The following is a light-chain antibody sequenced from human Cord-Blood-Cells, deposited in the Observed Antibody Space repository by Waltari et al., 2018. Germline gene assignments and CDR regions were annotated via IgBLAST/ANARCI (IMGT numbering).Light chain of an antibody. J-gene: IGKJ4*01. CDR1: QSVSSY. CDR3: QQRSNWPPLT. V-gene: IGKV3-11*01. Sequence: EIVLTSSPATLSLSPGERATLPCRASQSVSSYLAWYQQTPGQAPSLLIYDASNRATGIPARFSGSGSGTDFTLTISSLEPEDFAVYYCQQRSNWPPLTFGGGTKVEIK. CDR2: DAS.